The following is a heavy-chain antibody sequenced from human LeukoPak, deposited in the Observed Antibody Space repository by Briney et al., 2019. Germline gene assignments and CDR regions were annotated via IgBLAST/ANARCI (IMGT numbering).Heavy chain of an antibody. D-gene: IGHD4-23*01. CDR2: ISGSGGST. CDR3: AKHVTRVVYSRLFDP. J-gene: IGHJ5*02. Sequence: GGSLRFSCAASGFTFSSYAVSWVRRAPGKGLEWVSAISGSGGSTYYADSVKGRFTISRDNSKNTLYLQMNSLRAEDTAVYYCAKHVTRVVYSRLFDPWGQGTLVTVSS. CDR1: GFTFSSYA. V-gene: IGHV3-23*01.